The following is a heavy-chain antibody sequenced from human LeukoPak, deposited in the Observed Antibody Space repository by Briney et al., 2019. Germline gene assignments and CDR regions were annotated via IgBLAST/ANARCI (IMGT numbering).Heavy chain of an antibody. D-gene: IGHD5-18*01. CDR3: ARQRRMQLWLLPFDY. CDR2: IYHSGST. Sequence: SETLSLTCAVSGYSISSGYYWGWIRQPPGKGLEWIGSIYHSGSTYYNPSLKSRVTISVDTSKNQFSLKLSSVTAADTAVYYCARQRRMQLWLLPFDYWGQGTQVTVSS. V-gene: IGHV4-38-2*01. J-gene: IGHJ4*02. CDR1: GYSISSGYY.